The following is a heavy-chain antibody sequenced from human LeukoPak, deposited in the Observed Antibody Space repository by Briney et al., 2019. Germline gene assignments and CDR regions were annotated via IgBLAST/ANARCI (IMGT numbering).Heavy chain of an antibody. Sequence: GGSLRLSCAASGFTFSDYYMSWIRQAPGKGLEWVSYISSSGSTIYYADSVKGRFTISRDNAKNSLYLQMNSLRAEDTAVYYCAREWYSYGYKEVTENYWGQGTLVTVSS. CDR2: ISSSGSTI. V-gene: IGHV3-11*04. D-gene: IGHD5-18*01. J-gene: IGHJ4*02. CDR1: GFTFSDYY. CDR3: AREWYSYGYKEVTENY.